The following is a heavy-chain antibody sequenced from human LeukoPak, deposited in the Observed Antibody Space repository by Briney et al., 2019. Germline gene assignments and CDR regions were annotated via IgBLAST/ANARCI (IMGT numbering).Heavy chain of an antibody. Sequence: GGSLRLSCAASGFTFSDYYMSWIRQAPGKGLEWVSYISSSSSYANYADSVKGRFTISRDNAKNSLYLQMNSLRAEDTAVYYCAKRDSSSYNYYYYYGMDVWGQGTTVTVSS. CDR2: ISSSSSYA. CDR3: AKRDSSSYNYYYYYGMDV. D-gene: IGHD6-6*01. J-gene: IGHJ6*02. V-gene: IGHV3-11*03. CDR1: GFTFSDYY.